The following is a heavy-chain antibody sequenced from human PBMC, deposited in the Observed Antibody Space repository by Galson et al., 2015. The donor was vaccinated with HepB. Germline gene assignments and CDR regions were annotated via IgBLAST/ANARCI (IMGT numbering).Heavy chain of an antibody. D-gene: IGHD3-22*01. CDR2: INHSGST. Sequence: LSLTCAVYGGSFSGYYWSWIRQPPGKGLEWIGEINHSGSTNYNPSLKSRVTISVDTSKNQFSLKLSSVTAADTAVYYCARGQGRNYYDRTPRKTAFDIWGQGTMVTVSS. V-gene: IGHV4-34*01. CDR3: ARGQGRNYYDRTPRKTAFDI. CDR1: GGSFSGYY. J-gene: IGHJ3*02.